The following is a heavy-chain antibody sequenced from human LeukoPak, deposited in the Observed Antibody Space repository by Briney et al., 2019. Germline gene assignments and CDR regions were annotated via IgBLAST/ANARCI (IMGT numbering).Heavy chain of an antibody. Sequence: GGSLRLSCAASGFTFSNAWMSWVRQAPGKGLEWVGRIKSKTDGGTTDYAAPVKGRFTISRDDSKNTLYLQMNSLKTEDTAVYYCTTLLADYDILTGYYPGYWGQGTLVTVSS. CDR2: IKSKTDGGTT. V-gene: IGHV3-15*01. CDR3: TTLLADYDILTGYYPGY. J-gene: IGHJ4*02. CDR1: GFTFSNAW. D-gene: IGHD3-9*01.